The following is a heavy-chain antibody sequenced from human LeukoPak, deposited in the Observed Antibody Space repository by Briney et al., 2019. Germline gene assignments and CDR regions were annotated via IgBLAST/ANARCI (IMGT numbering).Heavy chain of an antibody. V-gene: IGHV1-69*04. CDR2: IIPILGIA. Sequence: SVKVSCKASGGTFSSYTISWVRQAPGQGLEWMGRIIPILGIANYAQKFQGRVTTTADKSTSTAYMELSSLRSEDTAVYYCARDLPRNGADYWGQGTLVTVSS. CDR3: ARDLPRNGADY. D-gene: IGHD3-10*01. J-gene: IGHJ4*02. CDR1: GGTFSSYT.